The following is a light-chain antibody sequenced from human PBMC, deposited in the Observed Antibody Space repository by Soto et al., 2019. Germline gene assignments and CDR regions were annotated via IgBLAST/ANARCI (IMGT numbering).Light chain of an antibody. V-gene: IGKV3-20*01. J-gene: IGKJ2*01. CDR2: SAS. CDR1: QSVNNNY. Sequence: DIVLTQSPGTLSLSPGERATFSCRASQSVNNNYLAWYQQKPGQTPRLLVSSASTRATGIPDRFSGSGSGTDFTLTINRLEPEDFAVYYCQHYGSSPPLYTFGQGTKLEIK. CDR3: QHYGSSPPLYT.